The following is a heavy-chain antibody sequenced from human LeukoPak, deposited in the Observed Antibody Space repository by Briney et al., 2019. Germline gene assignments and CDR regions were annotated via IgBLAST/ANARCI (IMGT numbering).Heavy chain of an antibody. V-gene: IGHV6-1*01. CDR2: TYYRSKWYN. Sequence: SQTLSLTCAISGDSVSSNSAAWNWIRQSPSRGLEWLGRTYYRSKWYNDYAVSVKSRITINPDTSKNQFSLQLNSVTPEDTAVYYCARSLRLGELTGFYYYYGMDVWGQGTTVTVSS. CDR3: ARSLRLGELTGFYYYYGMDV. D-gene: IGHD3-16*01. J-gene: IGHJ6*02. CDR1: GDSVSSNSAA.